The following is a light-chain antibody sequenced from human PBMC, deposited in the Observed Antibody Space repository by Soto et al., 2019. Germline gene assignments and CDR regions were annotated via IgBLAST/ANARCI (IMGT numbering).Light chain of an antibody. J-gene: IGLJ2*01. Sequence: QSALTQPASVSGSPGQSIIISCTGTSSDVGGYNYVSWYQQHPGKAPKLMIYDVSNRPSGVSNRFSGSKSANTASLTISGLQAEDEADYYCSSYTGSSTYVVFGGGTKVTVL. CDR1: SSDVGGYNY. CDR2: DVS. CDR3: SSYTGSSTYVV. V-gene: IGLV2-14*01.